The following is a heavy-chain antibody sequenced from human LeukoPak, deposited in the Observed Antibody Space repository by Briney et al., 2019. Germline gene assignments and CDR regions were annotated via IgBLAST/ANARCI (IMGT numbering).Heavy chain of an antibody. CDR1: GFTFNTYG. D-gene: IGHD5-24*01. CDR2: IRYDGSDK. CDR3: ARGGPRRGDGYFFDY. J-gene: IGHJ4*02. Sequence: PGGSLRLSCSASGFTFNTYGIHWVRQAPGKGLEWVAFIRYDGSDKYYADSVKGRFTISRDNSKNTLYLQMNSLRAEDTAVYYCARGGPRRGDGYFFDYWGLGTLVTVSS. V-gene: IGHV3-30*02.